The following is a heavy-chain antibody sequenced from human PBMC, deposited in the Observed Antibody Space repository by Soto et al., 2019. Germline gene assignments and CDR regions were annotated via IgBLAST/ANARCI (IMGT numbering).Heavy chain of an antibody. CDR3: AKVSYNSWSIDY. Sequence: EVHLVESGGGLVQPGGSLRLSCAASGFTFSAYWMTWVRQAPGKGLEWVANINQDVSAKFSVDSGKGRFTISRDNAKNSLYLQMNSLGAEDTAVYSGAKVSYNSWSIDYWGQGTLVTVSS. V-gene: IGHV3-7*01. D-gene: IGHD6-6*01. J-gene: IGHJ4*02. CDR2: INQDVSAK. CDR1: GFTFSAYW.